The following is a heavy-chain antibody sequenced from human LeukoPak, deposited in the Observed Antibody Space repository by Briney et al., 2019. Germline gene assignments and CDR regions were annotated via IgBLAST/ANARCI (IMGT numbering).Heavy chain of an antibody. CDR1: GGSFSGYY. CDR3: AEGGGGY. Sequence: SETLSLTCAVYGGSFSGYYWSWIRQPPGKGLEWIGEINHSGSTNYNPSLKSRATISLDTSKNQFSLKLSSVTAADTAVYYCAEGGGGYWGQGTLVTVSS. CDR2: INHSGST. J-gene: IGHJ4*02. D-gene: IGHD3-16*01. V-gene: IGHV4-34*01.